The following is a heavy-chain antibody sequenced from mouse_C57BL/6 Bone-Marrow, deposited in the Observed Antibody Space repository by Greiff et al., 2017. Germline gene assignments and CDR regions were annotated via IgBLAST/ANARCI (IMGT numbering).Heavy chain of an antibody. V-gene: IGHV1-50*01. D-gene: IGHD5-5*01. CDR3: ARRNDYHKNVYYFHY. CDR1: GYTFPSSG. CDR2: IDPSDSYT. Sequence: QVQLQQPGAELVQPGASVKLSCKASGYTFPSSGMQWVNQRPGQGLEWIGEIDPSDSYTNYNQKFKGKATLTVATSSSTAYMQLSSLTSEDSAVYYCARRNDYHKNVYYFHYWGQGTTPPASS. J-gene: IGHJ2*01.